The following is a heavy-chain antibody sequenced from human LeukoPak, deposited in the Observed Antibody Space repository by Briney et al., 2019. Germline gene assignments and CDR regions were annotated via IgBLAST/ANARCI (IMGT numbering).Heavy chain of an antibody. D-gene: IGHD2-21*02. Sequence: GGSLRLSCAASGFTFSSYAMSWVRQAPGKGLEWVSAISGSGGSTYYADSVKGRFTISRDNSKNTLYLQMNSLRAEDTAVYYCAKYPQGVRIVVVTGVLGYFDYWGQGTLVTVSS. V-gene: IGHV3-23*01. J-gene: IGHJ4*02. CDR2: ISGSGGST. CDR3: AKYPQGVRIVVVTGVLGYFDY. CDR1: GFTFSSYA.